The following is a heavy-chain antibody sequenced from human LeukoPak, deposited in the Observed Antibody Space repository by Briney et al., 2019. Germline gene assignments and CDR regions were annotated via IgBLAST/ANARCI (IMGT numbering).Heavy chain of an antibody. V-gene: IGHV3-30*02. Sequence: PGGSLRLSCAASGFTFSSYWMHWVRQAPGKGPEWVAFIRYDGSNQYYADSVKGRFTISRDNSNNTLSLQMNSLRTDDTALYYCAKDRAYSSSFYTWFDPWGQGTLVTVSS. CDR1: GFTFSSYW. D-gene: IGHD6-13*01. J-gene: IGHJ5*02. CDR2: IRYDGSNQ. CDR3: AKDRAYSSSFYTWFDP.